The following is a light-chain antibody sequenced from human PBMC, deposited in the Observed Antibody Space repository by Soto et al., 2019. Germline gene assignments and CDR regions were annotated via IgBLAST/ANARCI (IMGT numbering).Light chain of an antibody. CDR2: GAS. CDR1: QGISNF. V-gene: IGKV1-27*01. Sequence: DIQMTQSPSSLSASVGDRVTITCRASQGISNFLAWYQQAPGKPPRLLIYGASTLQSGVPSRFSGSGSGTNFTLTISSLQPEDAATYYCQKYSTAQYTFGPGTKVDIK. CDR3: QKYSTAQYT. J-gene: IGKJ3*01.